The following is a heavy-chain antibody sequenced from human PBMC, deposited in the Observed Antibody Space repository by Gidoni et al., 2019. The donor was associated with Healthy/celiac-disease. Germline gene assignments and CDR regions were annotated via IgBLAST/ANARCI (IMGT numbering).Heavy chain of an antibody. Sequence: TNTGNPTYAQGFTGRFVFSLDTSVSTAYLQISSLKAEDTAVYYCARLIRLDGMDVWGQGTTVTVSS. CDR2: TNTGNP. J-gene: IGHJ6*02. CDR3: ARLIRLDGMDV. V-gene: IGHV7-4-1*02. D-gene: IGHD2-8*01.